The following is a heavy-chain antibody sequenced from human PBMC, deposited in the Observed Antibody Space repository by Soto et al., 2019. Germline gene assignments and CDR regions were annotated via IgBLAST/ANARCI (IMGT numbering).Heavy chain of an antibody. J-gene: IGHJ1*01. V-gene: IGHV4-30-4*01. D-gene: IGHD2-21*02. CDR3: ARGSTVVTAHEYFQH. Sequence: SETLSLTCTVSGGSISSGDYYWSWIRQPPGKGVEWIGYIYYSESTYYNPSLKSRVTISVDTSKNQFSLKLSSVTAADTAVYYCARGSTVVTAHEYFQHWGQGTLVTV. CDR2: IYYSEST. CDR1: GGSISSGDYY.